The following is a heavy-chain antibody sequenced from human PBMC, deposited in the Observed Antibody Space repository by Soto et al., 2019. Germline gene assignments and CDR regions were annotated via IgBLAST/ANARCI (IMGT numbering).Heavy chain of an antibody. CDR1: GYTFTGYY. J-gene: IGHJ6*02. CDR2: INPNSGGT. Sequence: ASVKVSCKASGYTFTGYYMHWVRRAPGQGLEWMGWINPNSGGTNYAQKFQGWVTMTRDTSISTAYMELSRLRSDDTAVYYCARASGYYGSGSYHLLSNLDYYGMDVWGQGTTVTVSS. D-gene: IGHD3-10*01. V-gene: IGHV1-2*04. CDR3: ARASGYYGSGSYHLLSNLDYYGMDV.